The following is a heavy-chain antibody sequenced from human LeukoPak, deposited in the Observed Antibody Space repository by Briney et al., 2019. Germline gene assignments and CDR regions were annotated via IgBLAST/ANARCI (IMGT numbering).Heavy chain of an antibody. V-gene: IGHV1-8*02. CDR2: VSPSSGNT. CDR3: ARGHPGYASGWPDY. D-gene: IGHD6-19*01. CDR1: GYFFTSHN. J-gene: IGHJ4*02. Sequence: ASVKVSCKTSGYFFTSHNINWVRQATGQGLEWMGWVSPSSGNTAYAQKFQGRVTMTRDTSISTAYMELSSLASEDTAVYYCARGHPGYASGWPDYWGQGALATVSS.